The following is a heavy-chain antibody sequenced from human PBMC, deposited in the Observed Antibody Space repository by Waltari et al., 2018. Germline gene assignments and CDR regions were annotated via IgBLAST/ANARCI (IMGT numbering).Heavy chain of an antibody. CDR1: GFTFRYFG. V-gene: IGHV3-30*02. Sequence: HLVESGGGVVQPGGSLRLSCAASGFTFRYFGMHWLRQAPGKGLEWVVFIRYDGSNQEYVDSVKGRFSISRDNSRNTVYLQMNSLRVEDTAVYYCAKDRGGGYGGLRPDAFDIWGEGTRVIVSS. D-gene: IGHD3-10*01. J-gene: IGHJ3*02. CDR3: AKDRGGGYGGLRPDAFDI. CDR2: IRYDGSNQ.